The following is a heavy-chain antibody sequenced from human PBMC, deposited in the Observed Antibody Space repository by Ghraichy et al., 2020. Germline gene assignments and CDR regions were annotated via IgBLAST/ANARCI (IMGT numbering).Heavy chain of an antibody. CDR1: GTSISSYY. CDR2: IYSRGST. J-gene: IGHJ3*02. V-gene: IGHV4-4*07. Sequence: SETLSLTCSVAGTSISSYYWSWIRQPAGKGLEWIGRIYSRGSTNYNPSLKSRVTMSGDTSKNQFSLRLSSVTAADTAVYYCARYCSGGRCYGLDAVDIWGQGTMVIVSS. CDR3: ARYCSGGRCYGLDAVDI. D-gene: IGHD2-15*01.